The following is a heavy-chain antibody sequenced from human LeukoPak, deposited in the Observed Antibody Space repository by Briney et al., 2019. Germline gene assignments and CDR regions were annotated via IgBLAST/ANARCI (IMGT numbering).Heavy chain of an antibody. CDR1: GFTFGKYW. CDR3: AKTVVVTAIPYYFDY. CDR2: ISGSGGST. J-gene: IGHJ4*02. Sequence: GWSLRLSCVASGFTFGKYWMSWVRQAPGKGLEWVSAISGSGGSTYYADSVKGRFTISRDNSKNTLYLQMNSLRAEDTAVYYCAKTVVVTAIPYYFDYWGQGTLVTVSS. D-gene: IGHD2-21*02. V-gene: IGHV3-23*01.